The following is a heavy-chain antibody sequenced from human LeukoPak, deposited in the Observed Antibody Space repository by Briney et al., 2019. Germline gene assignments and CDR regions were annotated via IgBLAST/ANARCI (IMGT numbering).Heavy chain of an antibody. Sequence: GGSLRLSCATSGFTFNNYGMHWVRQAPGKGLEWVAVIWYHGGAAYYADSVKGRFTISRDNSKNTLYLQMNSLRAEDTAVYHCARDHRTTETTYYFDHWGQGTLVTVSS. J-gene: IGHJ4*02. V-gene: IGHV3-33*01. CDR3: ARDHRTTETTYYFDH. CDR1: GFTFNNYG. CDR2: IWYHGGAA. D-gene: IGHD4-17*01.